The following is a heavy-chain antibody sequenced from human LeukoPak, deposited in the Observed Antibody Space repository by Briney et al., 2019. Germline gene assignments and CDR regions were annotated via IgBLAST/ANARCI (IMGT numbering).Heavy chain of an antibody. V-gene: IGHV4-34*01. CDR2: INHSGST. D-gene: IGHD2-15*01. CDR1: GGSFSGYS. CDR3: ARLDKDSAGNPRRPFNY. Sequence: SETLSLTCAVYGGSFSGYSWSWIRQPPGKGLEWIGEINHSGSTNYIPSLKSRVTISLDTSKNQFFLRLTSVTAADTAVYYCARLDKDSAGNPRRPFNYWGRGTLVTVSS. J-gene: IGHJ4*02.